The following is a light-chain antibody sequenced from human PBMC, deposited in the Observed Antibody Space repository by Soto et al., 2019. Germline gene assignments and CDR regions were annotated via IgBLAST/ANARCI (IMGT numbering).Light chain of an antibody. CDR3: QQYGSSPLT. J-gene: IGKJ3*01. V-gene: IGKV3-20*01. CDR2: DTS. Sequence: EIVLTQSPGTLSLSPGERATLSCRASQSVSSSYLAWYQQKPGQAPRLLIYDTSSRATGIPDRFSGSGSGTHFSLTISRLEPEDFAVYYCQQYGSSPLTFGPGTKVDIK. CDR1: QSVSSSY.